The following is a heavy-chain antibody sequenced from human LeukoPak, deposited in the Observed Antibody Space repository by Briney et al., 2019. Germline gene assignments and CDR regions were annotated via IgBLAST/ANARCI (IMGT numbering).Heavy chain of an antibody. CDR1: GFTFSSYW. CDR3: ARDPSGGYYDSSGTYGMDV. J-gene: IGHJ6*02. D-gene: IGHD3-22*01. V-gene: IGHV3-74*01. CDR2: INSDGSST. Sequence: GGSLRLSCAASGFTFSSYWMHWVRQAPGKGLVWVSRINSDGSSTSYADSVKGRFTISRDNAKNTLYLQMNSLRAEDTAVYYCARDPSGGYYDSSGTYGMDVWGQGTTVTVSS.